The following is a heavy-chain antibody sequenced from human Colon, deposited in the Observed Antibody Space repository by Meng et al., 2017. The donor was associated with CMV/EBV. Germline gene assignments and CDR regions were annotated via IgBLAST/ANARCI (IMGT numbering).Heavy chain of an antibody. V-gene: IGHV3-74*01. CDR1: GFTFSSYW. CDR2: INSDGTTR. Sequence: GGSLRLSCAASGFTFSSYWMHWVRHVPGKGLVWVSRINSDGTTRNYADSVKGRFTISRDNAKNMLYLQMNSLRAEDTAVYFCAPITVVRGVLSMDVRGQGTTVTVSS. J-gene: IGHJ6*02. CDR3: APITVVRGVLSMDV. D-gene: IGHD3-10*01.